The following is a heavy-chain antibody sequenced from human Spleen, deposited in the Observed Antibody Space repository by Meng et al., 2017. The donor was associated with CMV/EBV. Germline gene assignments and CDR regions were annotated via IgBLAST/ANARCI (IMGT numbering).Heavy chain of an antibody. V-gene: IGHV4-34*01. D-gene: IGHD3-22*01. Sequence: GSLRLSCAVYGGSFSGYYWSWIRQPPGKGLEWIGEINHSGSTNYHPSLKSRVTISVDTSKNQFSLKLSSVTAADTAVYYCARGQARIRIYYYDSSGYYWFDYWGQGTLVTVSS. CDR2: INHSGST. CDR1: GGSFSGYY. CDR3: ARGQARIRIYYYDSSGYYWFDY. J-gene: IGHJ4*02.